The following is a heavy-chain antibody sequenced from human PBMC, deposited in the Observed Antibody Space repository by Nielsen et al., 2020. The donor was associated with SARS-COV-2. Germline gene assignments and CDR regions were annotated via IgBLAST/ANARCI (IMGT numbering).Heavy chain of an antibody. CDR2: IYYSGST. CDR1: GGSISGYY. CDR3: ARDLAAAGWGAFDI. J-gene: IGHJ3*02. D-gene: IGHD6-13*01. Sequence: SETLSLTCTVSGGSISGYYWCWIRQPPGKGLEWIWYIYYSGSTYYNPSLKSRVTISVDTSKNQFSLKLSSVTAADTAVYYCARDLAAAGWGAFDIWGQGTMVTVSS. V-gene: IGHV4-30-4*01.